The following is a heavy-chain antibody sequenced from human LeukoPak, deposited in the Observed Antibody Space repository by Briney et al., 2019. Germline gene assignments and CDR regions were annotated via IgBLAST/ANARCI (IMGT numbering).Heavy chain of an antibody. D-gene: IGHD3-3*01. CDR2: FSAGGDLT. Sequence: GGSLRLSCAASGFTFDTNAMSWVRQAPGKGLEWVSAFSAGGDLTYYADSVKGRFTISRDNSKNTPYLQMNSVRVEDTAVYYCAKQTNFWRSFDYWGQGTLVTVSS. CDR3: AKQTNFWRSFDY. J-gene: IGHJ4*02. V-gene: IGHV3-23*01. CDR1: GFTFDTNA.